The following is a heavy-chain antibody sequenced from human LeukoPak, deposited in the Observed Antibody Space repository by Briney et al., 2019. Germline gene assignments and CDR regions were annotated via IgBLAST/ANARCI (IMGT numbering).Heavy chain of an antibody. V-gene: IGHV4-31*03. J-gene: IGHJ5*01. CDR3: ASGYGSGWLDS. CDR2: IHSSGNT. Sequence: PSETLSLTCTVSGDSISRGYYWVWIRQPPGKGLEWIGYIHSSGNTYYNPSLQNRLNISRDTTEDPLSLTLTSVTAADTAVYFCASGYGSGWLDSWGQGTQVTVSS. D-gene: IGHD3-22*01. CDR1: GDSISRGYY.